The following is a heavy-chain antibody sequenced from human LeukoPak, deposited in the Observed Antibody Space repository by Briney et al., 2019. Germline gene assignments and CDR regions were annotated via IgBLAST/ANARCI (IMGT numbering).Heavy chain of an antibody. D-gene: IGHD5-24*01. CDR3: ARGPRWPIRNPDFDY. J-gene: IGHJ4*02. CDR1: GGSFSGYY. Sequence: SETLSLTCAVYGGSFSGYYWSWIRQPPGKGLEWIGEINHSGSTNYNPSLRSRVTISVDTSKNQFSLKLSSVTAADTAVYYCARGPRWPIRNPDFDYWGQGTLVTVSS. V-gene: IGHV4-34*01. CDR2: INHSGST.